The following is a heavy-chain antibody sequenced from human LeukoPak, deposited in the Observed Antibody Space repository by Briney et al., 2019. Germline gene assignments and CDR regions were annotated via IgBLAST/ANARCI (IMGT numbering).Heavy chain of an antibody. CDR2: IIPIFGTA. D-gene: IGHD3-9*01. CDR3: ARQEVLRYFDWSTGFAWFDP. J-gene: IGHJ5*02. CDR1: GGTFSSYA. V-gene: IGHV1-69*06. Sequence: ASVKVSCKASGGTFSSYAISWVRQAPGQGLEWMGGIIPIFGTANYAQKFQGRVTITADKSTSTAYMELSSLRSEDTAVYYCARQEVLRYFDWSTGFAWFDPWGQGTLVTVSS.